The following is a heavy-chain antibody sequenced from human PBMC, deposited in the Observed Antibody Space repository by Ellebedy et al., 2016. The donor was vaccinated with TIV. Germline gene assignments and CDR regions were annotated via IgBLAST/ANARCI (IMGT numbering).Heavy chain of an antibody. J-gene: IGHJ5*02. CDR1: GGSISSYY. CDR2: IYYSGCT. V-gene: IGHV4-59*12. Sequence: MPSETLSLTCTVSGGSISSYYWRWIRQPPGKGLEWLGYIYYSGCTNYNPSLKSPVTISVDTSKNQFSLKLSSVTAADTAVYYCATITNYNFWSGFSRIDPWGQGTLVTVSS. D-gene: IGHD3-3*01. CDR3: ATITNYNFWSGFSRIDP.